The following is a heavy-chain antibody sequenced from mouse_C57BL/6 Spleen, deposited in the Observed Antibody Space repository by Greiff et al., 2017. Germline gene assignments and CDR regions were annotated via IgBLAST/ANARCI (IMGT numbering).Heavy chain of an antibody. D-gene: IGHD1-1*01. CDR1: GYTFTSYW. CDR2: INPSNGGT. J-gene: IGHJ2*01. CDR3: ARRDYYGTPPCDY. Sequence: QVQLQQPGTELVKPGASVKLSCKASGYTFTSYWMHWVKQRPGQGLEWIGNINPSNGGTNSTEKFKSKATLTVDKSSSTAYMQLSSLTSEDSAVYYCARRDYYGTPPCDYGGKGTTPTVPS. V-gene: IGHV1-53*01.